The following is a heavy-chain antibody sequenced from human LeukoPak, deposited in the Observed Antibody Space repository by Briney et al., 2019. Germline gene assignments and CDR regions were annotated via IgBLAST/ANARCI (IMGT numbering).Heavy chain of an antibody. CDR2: IIPIFGTA. D-gene: IGHD3-10*01. CDR3: ARGPPYYYGSGSYYSYNWFDP. J-gene: IGHJ5*02. Sequence: ASVKVSCKASGGTFSGYAISWVRQAPGQGLEWMGGIIPIFGTANYAQKFQGRVMITADESTSTAYMELSSLRSEDTAVHYCARGPPYYYGSGSYYSYNWFDPWGQGTLVTVSS. CDR1: GGTFSGYA. V-gene: IGHV1-69*13.